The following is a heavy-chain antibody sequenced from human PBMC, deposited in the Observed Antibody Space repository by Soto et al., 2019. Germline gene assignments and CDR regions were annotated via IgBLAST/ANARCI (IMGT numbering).Heavy chain of an antibody. CDR3: ARAPRYYYDSSGPNYFDY. V-gene: IGHV3-21*01. CDR2: ISSSSSYI. D-gene: IGHD3-22*01. CDR1: GFTFSSYS. Sequence: TGGSLRLSCAASGFTFSSYSMNWVRQAPGKGLEWVSSISSSSSYIYYADSVKGRFTISRDNAKNSLYLQMNSLRAEDTAVYYCARAPRYYYDSSGPNYFDYWGQGTLVTAPQ. J-gene: IGHJ4*02.